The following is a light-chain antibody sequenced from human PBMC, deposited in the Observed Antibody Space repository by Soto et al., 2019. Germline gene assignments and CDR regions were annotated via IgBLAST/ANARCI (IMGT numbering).Light chain of an antibody. CDR2: GDN. CDR1: SSNIGANYD. J-gene: IGLJ1*01. V-gene: IGLV1-40*01. CDR3: QSYDSSLNRV. Sequence: QSVLSQPPSVSGAPAQRITISCTGSSSNIGANYDVHWYRQVPGTAPKLLMSGDNNRPSGVADRFSGSKSGTSASLAITRLQAEDEADYYCQSYDSSLNRVFGTGTKLTVL.